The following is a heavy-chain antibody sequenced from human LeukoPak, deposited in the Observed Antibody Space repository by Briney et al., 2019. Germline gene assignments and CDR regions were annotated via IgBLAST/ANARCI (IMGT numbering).Heavy chain of an antibody. D-gene: IGHD1-1*01. CDR1: GFTFNSYT. Sequence: GGSLRLSCAASGFTFNSYTMNWVRQAPGKGLESVSSIRSNSRGINYADSVEGRFTISRDNDKNTVFLEMNSLRAEDTAVYYCARDGASIDDQYYDLDVWGQGTTVTVSS. J-gene: IGHJ6*02. V-gene: IGHV3-21*06. CDR2: IRSNSRGI. CDR3: ARDGASIDDQYYDLDV.